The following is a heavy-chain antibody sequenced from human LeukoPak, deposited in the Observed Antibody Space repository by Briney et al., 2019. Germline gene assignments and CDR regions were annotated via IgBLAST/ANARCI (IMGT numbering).Heavy chain of an antibody. D-gene: IGHD2-2*01. CDR3: ARDRHPLQDIVVVPAAL. Sequence: ASVKVSCKASGYTFTSYGISWVRQAPGQGLEWMGWISAYNGNTNYAQKLQGRVTMTTDTSTSTAYMELRSLRSDDTAVYYCARDRHPLQDIVVVPAALWGRGTLVTVSS. CDR2: ISAYNGNT. J-gene: IGHJ4*02. CDR1: GYTFTSYG. V-gene: IGHV1-18*01.